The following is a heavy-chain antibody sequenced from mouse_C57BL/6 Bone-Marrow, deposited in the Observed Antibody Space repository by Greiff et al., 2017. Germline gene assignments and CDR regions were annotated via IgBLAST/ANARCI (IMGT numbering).Heavy chain of an antibody. V-gene: IGHV1-69*01. Sequence: VQLQQPGAELVMPGASVKLSCKASGYTFTSYWMHWVKQRPGQGLEWIGEIDPSDSYTNYNQKFKGKSTLTVDKSSSTAYMQLSSLTSEDSAVYYCAITTVVATRDWYFDGWGTGTTVTVSS. CDR1: GYTFTSYW. CDR3: AITTVVATRDWYFDG. D-gene: IGHD1-1*01. J-gene: IGHJ1*03. CDR2: IDPSDSYT.